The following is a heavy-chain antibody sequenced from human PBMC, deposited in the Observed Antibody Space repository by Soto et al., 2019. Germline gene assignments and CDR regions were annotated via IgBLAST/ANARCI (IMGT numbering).Heavy chain of an antibody. CDR1: GDTFSSHA. CDR3: ARGIEEMATTTAVWAFDL. J-gene: IGHJ2*01. CDR2: IIPFFGAA. D-gene: IGHD4-17*01. V-gene: IGHV1-69*01. Sequence: QVQLVQSGAEVKKPGSSVKVSCKASGDTFSSHAFGWVRQAPGQGLEWMGGIIPFFGAANYAQTFQGRAAITADESTAAVYTELSSLRSEDTAVYYCARGIEEMATTTAVWAFDLWGRGTLVTVSS.